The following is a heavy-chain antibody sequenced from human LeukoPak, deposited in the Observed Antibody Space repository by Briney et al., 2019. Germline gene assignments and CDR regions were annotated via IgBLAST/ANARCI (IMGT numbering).Heavy chain of an antibody. D-gene: IGHD6-19*01. CDR1: GFTFSSYG. CDR3: AKESVISGWYAYYFDY. Sequence: GGSLRLSCAASGFTFSSYGMHWVPQAPGKGLEWVAFIRYDGSNKYYADSVKGRFTISRDNSKNTLYLQMNSLRAEDTAVYYCAKESVISGWYAYYFDYWGQGTLVTVSS. CDR2: IRYDGSNK. V-gene: IGHV3-30*02. J-gene: IGHJ4*02.